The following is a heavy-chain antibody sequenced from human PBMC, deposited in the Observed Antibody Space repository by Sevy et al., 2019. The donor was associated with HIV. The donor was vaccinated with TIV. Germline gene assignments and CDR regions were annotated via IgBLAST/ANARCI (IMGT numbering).Heavy chain of an antibody. J-gene: IGHJ4*02. Sequence: GGSLRLSCTASGFTFSNFGMHWVSQVPGKGLEWVTFIRYDGSDKYYAASVKGRFTISRDDSKNTLYLQMDSLRAEDTAIYYCAKDLAGPGRRYFDYWGQGTLVTVSS. CDR3: AKDLAGPGRRYFDY. CDR1: GFTFSNFG. CDR2: IRYDGSDK. V-gene: IGHV3-30*02. D-gene: IGHD6-13*01.